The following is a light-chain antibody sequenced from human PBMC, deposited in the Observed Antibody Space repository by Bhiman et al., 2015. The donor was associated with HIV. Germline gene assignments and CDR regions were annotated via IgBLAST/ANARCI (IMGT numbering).Light chain of an antibody. J-gene: IGLJ2*01. V-gene: IGLV2-14*01. CDR2: DVS. Sequence: QSALTQPASVSGSPGQSITISCSGTSSDIGGSDSVSWYQQHPGKAPKLMIYDVSKRPSGVSNRFSGSKSGNTASLTISGLQAEDEADYYCSSYTSSSTRVFGGGTKLTVL. CDR3: SSYTSSSTRV. CDR1: SSDIGGSDS.